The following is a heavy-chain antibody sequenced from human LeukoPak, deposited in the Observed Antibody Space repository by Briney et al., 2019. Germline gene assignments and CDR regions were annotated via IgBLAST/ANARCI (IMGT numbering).Heavy chain of an antibody. D-gene: IGHD1-26*01. CDR2: VNPNNGGT. CDR3: ARDLDQYSGRYGGFGHDF. Sequence: ASVKVSCKTSGYTFTAYFIHWVRQAPGQGLEWMGRVNPNNGGTNYAQRFQGRVTMTRDTSISTAYMELSSLRSDDTAVYYCARDLDQYSGRYGGFGHDFWGQGTLVTVSS. J-gene: IGHJ4*02. V-gene: IGHV1-2*06. CDR1: GYTFTAYF.